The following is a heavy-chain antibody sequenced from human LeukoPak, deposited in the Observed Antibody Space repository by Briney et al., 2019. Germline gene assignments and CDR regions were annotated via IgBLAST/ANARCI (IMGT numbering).Heavy chain of an antibody. CDR1: GYTFTSYA. Sequence: ASVKVSCKASGYTFTSYAMHWVRQAPGQRLEWMGWINAGNGNTKYSQKFQGRVTITADESTSTAYMELSSLRSEDTAVYYCARDPGPYSYGYGYWGQGTLVTVSS. J-gene: IGHJ4*02. D-gene: IGHD5-18*01. CDR3: ARDPGPYSYGYGY. V-gene: IGHV1-3*01. CDR2: INAGNGNT.